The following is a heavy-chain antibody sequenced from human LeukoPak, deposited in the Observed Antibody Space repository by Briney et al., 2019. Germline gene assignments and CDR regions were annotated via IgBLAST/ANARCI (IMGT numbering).Heavy chain of an antibody. J-gene: IGHJ6*03. CDR2: INHSGST. V-gene: IGHV4-34*01. Sequence: SETLSLTCAVYGGSFSGYYWSWFRQPPGKGLEWIGEINHSGSTNYNPSLKSRVTISVDTSKNQFSLKLSSVTAADTAVYYCARQATQDDYYYYYMDVWGKGTTVTVSS. D-gene: IGHD1-26*01. CDR3: ARQATQDDYYYYYMDV. CDR1: GGSFSGYY.